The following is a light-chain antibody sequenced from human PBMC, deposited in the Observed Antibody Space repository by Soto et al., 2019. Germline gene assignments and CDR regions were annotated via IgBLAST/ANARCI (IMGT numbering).Light chain of an antibody. CDR2: SNN. V-gene: IGLV1-44*01. CDR3: AAWDDSLNVVI. Sequence: QSVLTQPPSASGTPGQRVTISCSGSSSNIGSNSVNWYQQFPGTAPKLLIYSNNQRPSGVPDRFSGSKSGTSASLAISGLQSEDEADYYCAAWDDSLNVVIFGGWTKVTVL. J-gene: IGLJ2*01. CDR1: SSNIGSNS.